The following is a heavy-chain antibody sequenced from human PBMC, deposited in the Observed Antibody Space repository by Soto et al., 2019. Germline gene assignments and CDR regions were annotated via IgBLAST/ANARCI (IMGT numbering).Heavy chain of an antibody. D-gene: IGHD6-19*01. Sequence: QVQLVESGGGVVQPGRSLRLSCAASGFTFSSYALHWVRQAPGQGLAWVAVISYDGSNKYYADSVKGRFTISRDNSKNTLYLQMNSRRAEDTAVYDWASDLVLQRAVAGTYFDYWGQGTLVTVSA. CDR3: ASDLVLQRAVAGTYFDY. J-gene: IGHJ4*02. CDR1: GFTFSSYA. CDR2: ISYDGSNK. V-gene: IGHV3-30-3*01.